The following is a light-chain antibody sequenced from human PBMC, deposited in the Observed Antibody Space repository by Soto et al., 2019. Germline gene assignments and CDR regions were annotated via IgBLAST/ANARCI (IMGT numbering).Light chain of an antibody. CDR1: QSVTSNY. V-gene: IGKV3-20*01. J-gene: IGKJ1*01. CDR3: QLSASSSWR. CDR2: GAS. Sequence: DIVWTQYPDTLSLSPGERATLSCRASQSVTSNYLAWYQQRPGQAPRLLIFGASSRATGIPDKLSGSGSGTDFTLTISLLEPDDFAVYYSQLSASSSWRFAQGTKVAI.